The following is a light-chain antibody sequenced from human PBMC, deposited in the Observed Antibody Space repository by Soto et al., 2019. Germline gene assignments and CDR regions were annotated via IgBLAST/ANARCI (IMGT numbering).Light chain of an antibody. J-gene: IGLJ3*02. Sequence: QSVLTQAPSVFAALGQKVTISCSGTSSNVGSSFVSWYQKVPGTAPKLLIYDDNKRPSGIPDRFSGSKSGTSATLGITGLQTGDEVDYYCGTWDSSLKSVVFGGGTKLTVL. V-gene: IGLV1-51*01. CDR3: GTWDSSLKSVV. CDR2: DDN. CDR1: SSNVGSSF.